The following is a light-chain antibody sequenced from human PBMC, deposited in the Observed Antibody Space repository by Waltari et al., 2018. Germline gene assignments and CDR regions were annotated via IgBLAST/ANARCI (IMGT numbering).Light chain of an antibody. Sequence: QSALTQPASVSGSPGQSITISCTGTSSDIGSYSLVSWYQQHPGKAPEHMIYDVSKRPSGVSNRCSGSKSGNTASLTISGLQAEDEADYYCSSYTSSSTVVFGGGTKLTVL. V-gene: IGLV2-14*02. J-gene: IGLJ2*01. CDR3: SSYTSSSTVV. CDR2: DVS. CDR1: SSDIGSYSL.